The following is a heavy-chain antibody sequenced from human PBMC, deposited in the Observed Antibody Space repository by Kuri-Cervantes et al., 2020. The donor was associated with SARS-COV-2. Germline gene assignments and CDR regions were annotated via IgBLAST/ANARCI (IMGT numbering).Heavy chain of an antibody. CDR2: IYTGGTT. J-gene: IGHJ6*03. CDR1: GFTVSSNY. V-gene: IGHV3-53*01. CDR3: AREGSNDHHDYYDYYMDV. D-gene: IGHD1-14*01. Sequence: GGSLRLSCAASGFTVSSNYMSWVRQAPGKGLEWVSIIYTGGTTHHADSVKGRFTISRDNSKNTLYLQMNSLRAEDTAVYYCAREGSNDHHDYYDYYMDVWGKGTTVTVSS.